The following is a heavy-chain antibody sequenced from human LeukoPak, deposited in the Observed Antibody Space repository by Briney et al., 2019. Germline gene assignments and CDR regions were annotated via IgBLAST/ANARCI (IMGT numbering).Heavy chain of an antibody. CDR3: ALPQIGYLDT. CDR1: GGSFSGYY. Sequence: SETLSLTCAVYGGSFSGYYWSWIRQPPGKGLEWIGEINHSGSTNYNPSLKSRVTISVDTSKNQFSLKLSSVTSADTAVYYCALPQIGYLDTWGKGTLDTVSS. D-gene: IGHD6-13*01. CDR2: INHSGST. V-gene: IGHV4-34*01. J-gene: IGHJ5*02.